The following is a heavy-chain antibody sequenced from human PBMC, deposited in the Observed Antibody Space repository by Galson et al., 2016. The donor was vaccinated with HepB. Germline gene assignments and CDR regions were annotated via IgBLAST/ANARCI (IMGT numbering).Heavy chain of an antibody. V-gene: IGHV4-59*01. CDR2: MYYSGGT. CDR3: VREALESIPAAGIIPLWYHGMDV. D-gene: IGHD6-13*01. J-gene: IGHJ6*02. Sequence: ETLSLTCSVSGDSISSYYWSWIRQPPGKRLEWIGNMYYSGGTNYNPSLMRRVTISVDTSTNQFSLKLRSVTAADTAVYYCVREALESIPAAGIIPLWYHGMDVWGQGTTVTVSS. CDR1: GDSISSYY.